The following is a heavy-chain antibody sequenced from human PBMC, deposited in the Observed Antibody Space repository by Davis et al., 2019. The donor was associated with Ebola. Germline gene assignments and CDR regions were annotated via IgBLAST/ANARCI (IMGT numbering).Heavy chain of an antibody. CDR3: ASTPSGYDRGHFDY. Sequence: GESLKISCAASGITVSSNYMSWVRHAPGKGLEWVSVIYSGGSTYYADSVKGRFTISRHNSKNTLYLQMNSLRAEDTAVYYCASTPSGYDRGHFDYWGQGTLVTVSS. CDR2: IYSGGST. D-gene: IGHD5-12*01. V-gene: IGHV3-53*04. CDR1: GITVSSNY. J-gene: IGHJ4*02.